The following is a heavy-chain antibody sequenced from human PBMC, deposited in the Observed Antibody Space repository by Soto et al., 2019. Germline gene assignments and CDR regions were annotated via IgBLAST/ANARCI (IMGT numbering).Heavy chain of an antibody. J-gene: IGHJ6*02. V-gene: IGHV1-69*06. D-gene: IGHD6-19*01. CDR2: IIPIFGTA. Sequence: SVKVSCKASGGTFSSYAISWVRQAPGQGLEWMGGIIPIFGTANYAQKFQGRVTITADKSTSTAYMELSSLRSEDTAVYYCARRQYAVVAGFPYYYYYGMDVWGQGTTVTVSS. CDR3: ARRQYAVVAGFPYYYYYGMDV. CDR1: GGTFSSYA.